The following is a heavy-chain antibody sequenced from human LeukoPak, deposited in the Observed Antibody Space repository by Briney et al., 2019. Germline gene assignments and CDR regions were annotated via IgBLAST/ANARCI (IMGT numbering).Heavy chain of an antibody. V-gene: IGHV1-69*13. J-gene: IGHJ6*03. CDR1: GGTFSSYA. CDR2: IIPIFGTA. CDR3: AVRNYGSGSYYNYYYYMDV. Sequence: SVTVSCKASGGTFSSYAISWVRQAPGQGLEWMGGIIPIFGTANYAQKFQGRVTITADESTSTAYMELSSLRSEDTAVYYCAVRNYGSGSYYNYYYYMDVWGKGTTVTISS. D-gene: IGHD3-10*01.